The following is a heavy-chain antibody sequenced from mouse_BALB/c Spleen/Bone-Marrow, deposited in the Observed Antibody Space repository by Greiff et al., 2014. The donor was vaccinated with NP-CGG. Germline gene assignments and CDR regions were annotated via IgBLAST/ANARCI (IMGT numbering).Heavy chain of an antibody. CDR3: ARSEYFGSSYDY. D-gene: IGHD1-1*01. Sequence: VQLKQSGPELAKPGASVKMSCKASGYTFTSYVMHWMKQKPGQGLEWIGYINPYNDGTKYNETFKGKATLTSDKSSSTAYMDLSSLTSEDSAVYSCARSEYFGSSYDYWGQGTTLTVSS. V-gene: IGHV1-14*01. CDR1: GYTFTSYV. CDR2: INPYNDGT. J-gene: IGHJ2*01.